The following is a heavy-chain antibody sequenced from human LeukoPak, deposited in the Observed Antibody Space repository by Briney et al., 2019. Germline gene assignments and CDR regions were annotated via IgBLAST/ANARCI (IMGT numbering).Heavy chain of an antibody. V-gene: IGHV1-69*05. J-gene: IGHJ5*02. D-gene: IGHD3-16*01. Sequence: SVKVSCKASVGTFSSYAISWVRQAPGQGLEWMGRIIPIFGTANYAQKFQGRVTITTDESTSTAYMELSSLRSEDTAVYYCAREGRLRSNWFDPWGQGTLVTVSS. CDR1: VGTFSSYA. CDR3: AREGRLRSNWFDP. CDR2: IIPIFGTA.